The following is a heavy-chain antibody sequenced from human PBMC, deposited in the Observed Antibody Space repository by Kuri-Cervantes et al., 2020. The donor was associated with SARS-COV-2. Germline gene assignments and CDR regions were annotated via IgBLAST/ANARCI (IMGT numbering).Heavy chain of an antibody. CDR1: GFTFSSYA. CDR3: AKDCLYGSSTGHYYYGMDV. D-gene: IGHD1-1*01. J-gene: IGHJ6*02. CDR2: ISGSGGST. Sequence: LSLTCAVSGFTFSSYAMSWVRQAPGKGLEWVSAISGSGGSTYYADSVKGRFTISRDNSKNTLYLQMNSLKAEDTAVYYCAKDCLYGSSTGHYYYGMDVWGQGTTVTVSS. V-gene: IGHV3-23*01.